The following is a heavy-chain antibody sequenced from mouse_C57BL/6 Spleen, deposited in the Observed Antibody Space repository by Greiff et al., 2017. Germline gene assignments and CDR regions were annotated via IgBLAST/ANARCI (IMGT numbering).Heavy chain of an antibody. D-gene: IGHD2-1*01. V-gene: IGHV1-72*01. J-gene: IGHJ3*01. CDR1: GYTFTSYW. CDR3: ARAEGNYLAWFAY. CDR2: IDPNSGGT. Sequence: QVQLQQPGAELVKPGASVKLSCKASGYTFTSYWMHWVKQRPGRGLEWIGRIDPNSGGTKYNEKFKSKATLTVDKPSSTAYMQISSLTSEDSAVYYCARAEGNYLAWFAYWGQGTLVTVSA.